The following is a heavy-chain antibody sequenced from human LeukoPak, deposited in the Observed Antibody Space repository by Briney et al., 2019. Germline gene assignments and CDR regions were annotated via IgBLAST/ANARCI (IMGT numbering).Heavy chain of an antibody. D-gene: IGHD3-10*01. V-gene: IGHV4-39*07. CDR3: ARSPHIWFAERGWFDP. J-gene: IGHJ5*02. CDR1: ADSISRYY. CDR2: IYYSGST. Sequence: SETLSLTCIVSADSISRYYWVWIRQPPGKGLEWIGSIYYSGSTSYNPSLKSRVTMTVDTSKSQFSLKLSSVTAADTAVYFCARSPHIWFAERGWFDPWGQGTLVTVSS.